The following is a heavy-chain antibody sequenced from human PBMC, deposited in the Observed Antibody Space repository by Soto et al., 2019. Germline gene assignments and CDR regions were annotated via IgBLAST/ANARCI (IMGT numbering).Heavy chain of an antibody. Sequence: ASVKVSCKASGYTFTSYDINWVRQATGQGLEWMGWMNPNSGNTGYAQKFQGRVTMTRNTSISTAYMELSSLRSEDTAVYYCARAFGWGWRGYPESEPESDYWGQGTLVTVSS. CDR2: MNPNSGNT. CDR1: GYTFTSYD. J-gene: IGHJ4*02. CDR3: ARAFGWGWRGYPESEPESDY. D-gene: IGHD3-3*01. V-gene: IGHV1-8*01.